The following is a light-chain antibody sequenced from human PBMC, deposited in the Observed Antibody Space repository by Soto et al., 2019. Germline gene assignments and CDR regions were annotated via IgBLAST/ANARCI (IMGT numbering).Light chain of an antibody. CDR3: QSYDTSLTGVV. J-gene: IGLJ2*01. CDR2: GNN. CDR1: SSNIGAGYD. V-gene: IGLV1-40*01. Sequence: QSVLTQPPSVSGAPGQRVTISCTGGSSNIGAGYDVHWYQQPPGTAPKLLIYGNNNRPSGVPDRFSGSKSGTSASLAITGLQAEDEADYYCQSYDTSLTGVVFGGGTKVTVL.